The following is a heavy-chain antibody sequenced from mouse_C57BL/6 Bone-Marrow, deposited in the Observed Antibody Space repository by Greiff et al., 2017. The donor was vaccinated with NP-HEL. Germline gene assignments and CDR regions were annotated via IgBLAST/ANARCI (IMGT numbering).Heavy chain of an antibody. CDR3: ARRGTTVVGYYAMDY. CDR2: IDPSDSYT. CDR1: GYTFTSYW. D-gene: IGHD1-1*01. V-gene: IGHV1-69*01. Sequence: VQLQQPGAELVMPGASVKLSCKASGYTFTSYWMHWVKQRPGQGLEWIGEIDPSDSYTNYNQKFKGKSTLTVDKSSSTAYMQLSSLTSEDSAVYYCARRGTTVVGYYAMDYWGQGTSVTVSS. J-gene: IGHJ4*01.